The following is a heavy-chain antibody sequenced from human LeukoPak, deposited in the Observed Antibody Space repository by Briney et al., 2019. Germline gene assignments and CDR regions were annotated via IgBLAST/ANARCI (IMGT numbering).Heavy chain of an antibody. CDR1: GFTFSDYY. CDR3: AGVPRGRWPMDAFVI. D-gene: IGHD3-16*01. CDR2: ISSSGSTI. J-gene: IGHJ3*02. Sequence: PGGSLRLSCAASGFTFSDYYMSWIRQAPGKGLEWVSYISSSGSTIYYADSVKGRFTISRDNAKNSLYLQMNSLRAEDTAVYYCAGVPRGRWPMDAFVIWGQGTMVTVSS. V-gene: IGHV3-11*01.